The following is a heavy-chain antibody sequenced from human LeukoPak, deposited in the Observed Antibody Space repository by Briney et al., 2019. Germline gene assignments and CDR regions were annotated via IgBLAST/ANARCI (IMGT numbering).Heavy chain of an antibody. CDR3: ARVSPHRKMSYGNQNWFDT. J-gene: IGHJ5*02. CDR1: GYTFTTYN. V-gene: IGHV1-18*01. D-gene: IGHD3-16*01. CDR2: ISGYNGNT. Sequence: GASVKVSCKASGYTFTTYNINWVRQAPGQGLEWMGWISGYNGNTNYAQKLQGRVTMTTDTSTSTAYMELRSLKSDDTAVYYCARVSPHRKMSYGNQNWFDTWGQGTLVTVSS.